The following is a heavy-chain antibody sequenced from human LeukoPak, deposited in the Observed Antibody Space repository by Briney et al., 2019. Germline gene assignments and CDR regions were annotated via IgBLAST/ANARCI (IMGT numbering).Heavy chain of an antibody. D-gene: IGHD5-18*01. CDR3: AKDSAIQRWYQPEYFHH. CDR1: GFTFNNYG. CDR2: TRSDDSNR. V-gene: IGHV3-30*02. J-gene: IGHJ1*01. Sequence: GGSLRLSCAASGFTFNNYGMHWVRQAPGKGLEWVAFTRSDDSNRYYADSMKGRFTISRDNSKNTLYLQMNSLRAEDTGVYYCAKDSAIQRWYQPEYFHHWGQGTLVTISS.